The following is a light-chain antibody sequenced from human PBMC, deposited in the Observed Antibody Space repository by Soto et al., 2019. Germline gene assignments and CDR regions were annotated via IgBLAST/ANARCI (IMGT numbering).Light chain of an antibody. Sequence: QSVLTQPPSASGSPGQSVTISCTGTSSDAGGHNYVSWYQHHPGKAPKLLIYEVTKRPSGVPDRFSGSKSGNTASLTVSGLQAEDEADYYCNSYGGSHNLVFGGGTKVTVL. J-gene: IGLJ2*01. CDR2: EVT. CDR1: SSDAGGHNY. V-gene: IGLV2-8*01. CDR3: NSYGGSHNLV.